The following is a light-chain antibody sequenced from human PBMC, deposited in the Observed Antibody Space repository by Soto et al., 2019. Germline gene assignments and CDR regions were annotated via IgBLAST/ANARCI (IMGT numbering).Light chain of an antibody. CDR3: QQASSFPIT. Sequence: DIQMTQSPSSVSASVGDRFTITCRASQGISKWLAWYQQKPGKVPNLLIYDASSLQSGVPSRFSGSGSGTDFTLTISSLQPEDFATYYCQQASSFPITFGPGTKVEIK. CDR2: DAS. J-gene: IGKJ3*01. CDR1: QGISKW. V-gene: IGKV1-12*01.